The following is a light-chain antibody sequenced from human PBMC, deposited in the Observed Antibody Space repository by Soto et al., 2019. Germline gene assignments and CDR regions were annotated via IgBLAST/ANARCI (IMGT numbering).Light chain of an antibody. CDR2: LGS. CDR3: LQALQTPPWT. J-gene: IGKJ1*01. CDR1: QSLLHSYGYNY. Sequence: DIVVTQSPLSLPVTPGEPASISCRSSQSLLHSYGYNYLDWYLQKPGQSPQLLIYLGSNRASGVPDRFSGSGSGTDFTLKISRVEAEDVGVYYCLQALQTPPWTFGQGTKVEIK. V-gene: IGKV2-28*01.